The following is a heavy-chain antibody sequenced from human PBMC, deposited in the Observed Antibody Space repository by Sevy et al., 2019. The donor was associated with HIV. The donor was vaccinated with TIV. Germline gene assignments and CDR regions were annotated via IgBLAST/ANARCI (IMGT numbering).Heavy chain of an antibody. CDR3: ATTTHCSDLRCYWFDP. J-gene: IGHJ5*02. V-gene: IGHV1-24*01. Sequence: ASVKVSCQVSGYTLTESSIHWVRQAPGKGLEWMGGSDPQDGKIICAQNFQGRVTMTEDISTDTAYMELSSLRSEDTAVYYCATTTHCSDLRCYWFDPWGQGTLVTVSS. D-gene: IGHD2-15*01. CDR2: SDPQDGKI. CDR1: GYTLTESS.